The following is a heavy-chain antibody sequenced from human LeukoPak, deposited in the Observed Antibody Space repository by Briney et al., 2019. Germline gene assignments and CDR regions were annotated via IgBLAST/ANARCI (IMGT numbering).Heavy chain of an antibody. D-gene: IGHD3-9*01. J-gene: IGHJ4*02. CDR2: INHSGST. V-gene: IGHV4-34*01. CDR3: AVGLRYFDWLGPLDY. CDR1: GGSFSGYY. Sequence: SETLSLTCAVYGGSFSGYYWSWIRQPPGKGLEWIGEINHSGSTNYNPSLKSRDTISVDTSKNQFSLKLSSVTAADTAVYYCAVGLRYFDWLGPLDYWGQGTLVTVSS.